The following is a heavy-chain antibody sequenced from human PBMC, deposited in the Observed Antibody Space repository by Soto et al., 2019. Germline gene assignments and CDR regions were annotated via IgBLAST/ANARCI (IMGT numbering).Heavy chain of an antibody. Sequence: GGSLRLSCAASGFTFSSYGMHWVRQAPGKGLEWVAVISYDGSNKYYADSVKGRFTISRDNSKNTLYLQMNSLRAEDTAVYYCAKEYSSSWYYFDYWGQGTLVTVSS. J-gene: IGHJ4*02. CDR3: AKEYSSSWYYFDY. CDR2: ISYDGSNK. D-gene: IGHD6-13*01. CDR1: GFTFSSYG. V-gene: IGHV3-30*18.